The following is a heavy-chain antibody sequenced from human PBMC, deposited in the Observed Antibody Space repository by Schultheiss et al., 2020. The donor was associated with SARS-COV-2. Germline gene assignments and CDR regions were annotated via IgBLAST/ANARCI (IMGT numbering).Heavy chain of an antibody. CDR3: ARSDDSYGSGSFAFGV. Sequence: SGPTLVKPTQTLTLTCTFSGFSLSTSGVGVGWIRQPPGKALEWLALIYWDDDKRYSPSLKSRLTITKDTSKNQVVLTMTNMDPVDTATYYCARSDDSYGSGSFAFGVWGQGTMVTVSS. CDR1: GFSLSTSGVG. CDR2: IYWDDDK. J-gene: IGHJ3*01. V-gene: IGHV2-5*02. D-gene: IGHD3-10*01.